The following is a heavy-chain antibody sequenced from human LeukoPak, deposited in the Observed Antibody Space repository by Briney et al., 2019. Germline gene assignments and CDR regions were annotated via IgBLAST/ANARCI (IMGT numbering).Heavy chain of an antibody. CDR2: ISSSSAYI. CDR3: ARASGDTVDTTTMGSY. J-gene: IGHJ4*02. Sequence: PGRSLRLSCAASGFTFSTYSMNCVRQAPGNGLEWVSSISSSSAYIYYADSVKGRFTISRDNAKNSLYLQMNSLRAEDTAVYYCARASGDTVDTTTMGSYWGQGTLVTVSS. V-gene: IGHV3-21*01. CDR1: GFTFSTYS. D-gene: IGHD5-18*01.